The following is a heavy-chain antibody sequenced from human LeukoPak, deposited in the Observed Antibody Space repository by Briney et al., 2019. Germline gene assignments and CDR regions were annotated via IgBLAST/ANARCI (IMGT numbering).Heavy chain of an antibody. Sequence: GGSLRLSCAASGFTFSSYSMNWVRQAPGKGLEWVSSISSSSSYIYYADSVKGRFTISRDNAKNSLYLQMNSLRAEDTAVYYCARDRDYYYDGSGYYYLTPLDYWGQGTLVTVSS. V-gene: IGHV3-21*01. CDR1: GFTFSSYS. D-gene: IGHD3-22*01. J-gene: IGHJ4*02. CDR2: ISSSSSYI. CDR3: ARDRDYYYDGSGYYYLTPLDY.